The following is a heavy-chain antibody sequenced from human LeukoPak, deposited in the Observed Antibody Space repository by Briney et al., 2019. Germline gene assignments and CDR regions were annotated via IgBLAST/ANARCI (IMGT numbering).Heavy chain of an antibody. V-gene: IGHV4-4*07. CDR1: GGSISSYD. Sequence: PSETLSLTCSVPGGSISSYDWSWIWQPAGKGPEWIGRLYTSGTTTYNASLKSRVTMSVDTSKNQFSLRLSSVTAADTAVYYCARHSSDWYGYFQDWGQGTLVTVSS. J-gene: IGHJ1*01. CDR3: ARHSSDWYGYFQD. D-gene: IGHD6-19*01. CDR2: LYTSGTT.